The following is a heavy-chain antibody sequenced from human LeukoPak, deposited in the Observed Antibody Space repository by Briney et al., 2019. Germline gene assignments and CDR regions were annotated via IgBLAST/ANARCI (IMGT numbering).Heavy chain of an antibody. CDR2: IIPIFGTA. Sequence: GASVKVSCKASGGTFSSYAISWVRQAPGQGLEWMGAIIPIFGTADYAQKFQGRVTITADKSTSTAYMELSSLRSEDTAVYYCARDVVERGYSYGPPAFDYWGQGTLVTVSS. CDR3: ARDVVERGYSYGPPAFDY. J-gene: IGHJ4*02. D-gene: IGHD5-18*01. CDR1: GGTFSSYA. V-gene: IGHV1-69*06.